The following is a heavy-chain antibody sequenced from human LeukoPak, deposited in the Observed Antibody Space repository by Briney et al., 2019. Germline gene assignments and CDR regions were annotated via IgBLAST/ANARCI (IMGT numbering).Heavy chain of an antibody. CDR3: AHVEHYDSMDV. J-gene: IGHJ6*04. Sequence: SGPTLVKPTQTLTLTCTFSGFSLSTSGVGVGWIRQPPGKALEWLALIYWDDDKRYSPSLKSRLTIAKDSSKNQVVLTMTNMDPVDTATYYCAHVEHYDSMDVWGKGTTVTVSS. CDR1: GFSLSTSGVG. CDR2: IYWDDDK. D-gene: IGHD3-3*01. V-gene: IGHV2-5*02.